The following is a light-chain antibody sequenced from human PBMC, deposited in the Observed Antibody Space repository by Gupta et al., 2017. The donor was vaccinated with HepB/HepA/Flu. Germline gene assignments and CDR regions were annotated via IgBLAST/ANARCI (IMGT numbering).Light chain of an antibody. V-gene: IGKV3-20*01. J-gene: IGKJ1*01. CDR2: GAS. Sequence: EIVLTQSPGTLSLSPGERATLSCRASQSASSSYLAWYQQKPGQAPRLLIYGASNRATGIPDRFSGSGSGTDFTLTISRLEPEDFAVYYCQQYGSSPGTFGQGTKVEIK. CDR1: QSASSSY. CDR3: QQYGSSPGT.